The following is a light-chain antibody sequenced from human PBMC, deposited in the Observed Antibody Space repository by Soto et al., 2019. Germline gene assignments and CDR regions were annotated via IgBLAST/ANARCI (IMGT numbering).Light chain of an antibody. CDR2: DVT. CDR3: SSRTSTSTRV. Sequence: QSVLTQPASVSGSPGQSIAISCTGTISDVGGYNSVSWYQQHPGKAPKLMIYDVTNRPSGISYRFSGSKPGNTASLTISGLQAEDEADYYCSSRTSTSTRVFGTGTKVTVL. CDR1: ISDVGGYNS. J-gene: IGLJ1*01. V-gene: IGLV2-14*03.